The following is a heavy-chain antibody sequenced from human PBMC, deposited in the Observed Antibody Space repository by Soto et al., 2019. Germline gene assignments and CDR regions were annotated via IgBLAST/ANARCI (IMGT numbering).Heavy chain of an antibody. CDR1: GFTFSSYG. Sequence: PGGSLRLSCAGSGFTFSSYGMSWVRQAPGKGLEWVSGISGSVDRTYYADSVKGRFTISRDDPKNTLYLQMNSLRAEDTAVYYCAKGIPYYDSSGYFDYWGQGTRGTVCS. CDR3: AKGIPYYDSSGYFDY. J-gene: IGHJ4*02. CDR2: ISGSVDRT. V-gene: IGHV3-23*01. D-gene: IGHD3-22*01.